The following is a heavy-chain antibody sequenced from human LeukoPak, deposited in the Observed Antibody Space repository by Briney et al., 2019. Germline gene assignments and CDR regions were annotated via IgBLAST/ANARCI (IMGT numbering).Heavy chain of an antibody. Sequence: GGSLRLSCAASGFTFSSYAMSWVRQAPGKGLEWVSAISGSGGSTYYADSVKGRFTISRDNSKNTLYLQMNSLRAEDTAVYYCARAQYSYGSGPFDYWGQGTLVTVSS. D-gene: IGHD5-18*01. CDR3: ARAQYSYGSGPFDY. CDR1: GFTFSSYA. V-gene: IGHV3-23*01. J-gene: IGHJ4*02. CDR2: ISGSGGST.